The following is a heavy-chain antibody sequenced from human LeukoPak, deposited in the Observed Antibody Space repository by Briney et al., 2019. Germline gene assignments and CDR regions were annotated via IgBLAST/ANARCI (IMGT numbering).Heavy chain of an antibody. J-gene: IGHJ4*02. CDR1: GYSISNGYY. V-gene: IGHV4-38-2*02. D-gene: IGHD3-3*01. CDR2: ISHRGST. Sequence: SETLSLTCTVSGYSISNGYYWGWIRQPPGKGLEWVGSISHRGSTYYNPSLRSRITISLDRSKQKFSLKLTSVSAADTAVYFCARGAEYYAIWRGYAGYSDYWGQGISVTVSS. CDR3: ARGAEYYAIWRGYAGYSDY.